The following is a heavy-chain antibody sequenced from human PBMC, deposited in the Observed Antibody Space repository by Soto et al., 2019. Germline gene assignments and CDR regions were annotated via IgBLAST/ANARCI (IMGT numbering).Heavy chain of an antibody. CDR3: ESADSLCRHYYYGMDV. CDR2: IWYDGSNK. J-gene: IGHJ6*02. D-gene: IGHD3-22*01. CDR1: GVTFSSYG. V-gene: IGHV3-33*01. Sequence: QVQLVESGGGVVQPGRSLRLSCAASGVTFSSYGMHWVRQAPGKGLEWVAVIWYDGSNKYYADSVKGRFTISIDNAKTALYLQMNSLRAEDTDVYYCESADSLCRHYYYGMDVWGQGTTVTVSS.